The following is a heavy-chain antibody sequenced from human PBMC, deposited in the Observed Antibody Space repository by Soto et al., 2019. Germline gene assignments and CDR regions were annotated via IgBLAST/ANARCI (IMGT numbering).Heavy chain of an antibody. CDR1: GGSISSGGYY. Sequence: TLSLTCTVSGGSISSGGYYWSWIRQHPGKGLEWIGYIYYSGSTYYNPSLKSRVTISVDTSKNQFSLKLSSVTAADTAVYYCARDRFVVVPASYYYVLAVRAQGTTVPV. V-gene: IGHV4-31*03. J-gene: IGHJ6*02. CDR2: IYYSGST. CDR3: ARDRFVVVPASYYYVLAV. D-gene: IGHD2-2*01.